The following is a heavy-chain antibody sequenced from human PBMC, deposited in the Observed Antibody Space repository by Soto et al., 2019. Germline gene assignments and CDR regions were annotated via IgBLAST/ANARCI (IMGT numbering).Heavy chain of an antibody. V-gene: IGHV3-23*01. CDR3: ANPGLGYCSSTSCYQYY. J-gene: IGHJ4*02. CDR1: GFTFSSYA. Sequence: PGGSLRLSCAASGFTFSSYAMSWVRQAPGKGLEWVSAISGSGGSTYYADSVKGRFTISRDNSKNTLYLQMNSLRAEDTAVYYCANPGLGYCSSTSCYQYYWGQGTLVTVSS. CDR2: ISGSGGST. D-gene: IGHD2-2*01.